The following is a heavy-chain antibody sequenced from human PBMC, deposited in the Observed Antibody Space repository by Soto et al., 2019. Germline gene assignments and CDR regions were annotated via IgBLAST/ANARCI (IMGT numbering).Heavy chain of an antibody. CDR1: GFTFSSYS. CDR3: ARDLSTGYSSSWYFDY. J-gene: IGHJ4*02. V-gene: IGHV3-21*01. Sequence: GGSLRLSCAASGFTFSSYSMNWVRQAPGKGLEWVSSISSSSSYKYYTDSGKGRFTISRDNAKNSLYLQMNSLRAEDTAVYYCARDLSTGYSSSWYFDYWGQGTLVTVSS. CDR2: ISSSSSYK. D-gene: IGHD6-13*01.